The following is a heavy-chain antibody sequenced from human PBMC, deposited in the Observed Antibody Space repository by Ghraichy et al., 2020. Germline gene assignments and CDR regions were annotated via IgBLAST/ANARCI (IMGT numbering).Heavy chain of an antibody. D-gene: IGHD6-13*01. J-gene: IGHJ5*02. Sequence: SETLSLTCTVSGGSISSYYWSWIRQPPGKGLEWIGYIYYSGSTNYNPSLKSRVTISVDTSKNQFSLKLSSVTAADTAVYYCARSPSSSWSHQVNNWFDPWGQGTLVTVSS. CDR1: GGSISSYY. V-gene: IGHV4-59*01. CDR2: IYYSGST. CDR3: ARSPSSSWSHQVNNWFDP.